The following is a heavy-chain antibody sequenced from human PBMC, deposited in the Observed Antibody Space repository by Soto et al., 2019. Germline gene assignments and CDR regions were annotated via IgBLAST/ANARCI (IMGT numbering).Heavy chain of an antibody. J-gene: IGHJ4*02. CDR2: ISAYNGNT. D-gene: IGHD3-3*01. CDR1: GYTFTIYG. CDR3: ARDLRWVLRFLEWPYYFDY. V-gene: IGHV1-18*01. Sequence: GASVKVSCKASGYTFTIYGISWVRQAPGQGLEWMGWISAYNGNTNYAQKLQGRVTMTTDTSTSTAYMELRSLRSDDTAVYYCARDLRWVLRFLEWPYYFDYWGQGTLVTVSS.